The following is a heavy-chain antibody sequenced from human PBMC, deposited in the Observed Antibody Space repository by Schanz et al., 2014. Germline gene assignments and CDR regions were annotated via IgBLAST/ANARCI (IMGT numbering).Heavy chain of an antibody. CDR3: ARGRTFDY. J-gene: IGHJ4*02. Sequence: QLQLVQSGAEVKKPGASVKVSCKASGYTFTSDSMHWVRQAPGQGLEWMGMINPSGGSTTYAQKFRGRVTMTRNTSMSTAYIELHILTSEDTAVYYCARGRTFDYWGQGTLVTVSS. CDR1: GYTFTSDS. CDR2: INPSGGST. V-gene: IGHV1-46*01.